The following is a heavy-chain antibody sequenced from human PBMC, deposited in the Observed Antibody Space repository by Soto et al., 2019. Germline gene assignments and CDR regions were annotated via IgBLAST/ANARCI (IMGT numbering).Heavy chain of an antibody. J-gene: IGHJ3*01. CDR1: GFTFTNYA. V-gene: IGHV3-23*01. Sequence: EVQLLESGGGLVQPGGSLRLACAASGFTFTNYAMHWVRQAPGRCLEWVSIISTNGDSTYYADSVKGRFTISRDNSHNNVLLQMNSLRSQDTARYFSEKVRLTDYPRYAPHLWGQRTLGGVSS. D-gene: IGHD2-8*01. CDR2: ISTNGDST. CDR3: EKVRLTDYPRYAPHL.